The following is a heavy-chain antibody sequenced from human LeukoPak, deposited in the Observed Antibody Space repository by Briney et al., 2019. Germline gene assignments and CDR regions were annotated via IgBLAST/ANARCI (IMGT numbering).Heavy chain of an antibody. D-gene: IGHD3-9*01. CDR2: ISSSGSTI. V-gene: IGHV3-48*03. CDR1: GFTFSSYE. J-gene: IGHJ6*03. CDR3: ASCGYFDWLKRYYYMDV. Sequence: PGGSLRLSCAASGFTFSSYEMNWVRQAPGKGLEWVSYISSSGSTIYYADSVKGRFTISRDNAKNSLYLQMNSLRAEDTAVYYCASCGYFDWLKRYYYMDVWGKGTTVTISS.